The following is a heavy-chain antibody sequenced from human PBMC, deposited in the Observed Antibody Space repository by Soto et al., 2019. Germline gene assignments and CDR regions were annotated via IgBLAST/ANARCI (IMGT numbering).Heavy chain of an antibody. CDR1: GYTFGKYG. J-gene: IGHJ4*02. CDR2: ISVYHGNT. CDR3: AKDCSGDSCGFDI. D-gene: IGHD2-15*01. Sequence: ASVKVSCKASGYTFGKYGISWVRQAPGQGLEWVGWISVYHGNTVHAQKFRGRVNMTTDTSTNTAYMELGSLKSDDTAIYYCAKDCSGDSCGFDIRGQGTLVTLSS. V-gene: IGHV1-18*01.